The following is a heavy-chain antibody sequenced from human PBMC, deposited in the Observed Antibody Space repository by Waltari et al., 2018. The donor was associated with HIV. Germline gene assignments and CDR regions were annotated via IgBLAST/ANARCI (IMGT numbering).Heavy chain of an antibody. CDR2: LYNEGRT. Sequence: EVQLVESGGGLFQPGGSLRLACAASGFSCSDHYLSRVRLAPGKGLQWVSVLYNEGRTQYIDSVKGRLTIFRDNSKNALYLQMNSLRVDDTAVYYCARMKRSYGSGQARYFYFGMDVWGQGTTVIVSS. D-gene: IGHD3-10*01. CDR3: ARMKRSYGSGQARYFYFGMDV. V-gene: IGHV3-53*01. CDR1: GFSCSDHY. J-gene: IGHJ6*02.